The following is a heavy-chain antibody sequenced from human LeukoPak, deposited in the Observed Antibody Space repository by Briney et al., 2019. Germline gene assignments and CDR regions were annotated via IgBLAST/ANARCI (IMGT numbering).Heavy chain of an antibody. CDR2: ITGSGSPI. D-gene: IGHD5-12*01. Sequence: PGGSLRLSCAASGFTFSSYEMNWVRQAPGGGLEWVSYITGSGSPIYYADSVKDRFTISRDNAKNSLYLQMNSLRAEDTAVYYCAREDIVATIGYWGQGTLVTVSS. CDR3: AREDIVATIGY. CDR1: GFTFSSYE. V-gene: IGHV3-48*03. J-gene: IGHJ4*02.